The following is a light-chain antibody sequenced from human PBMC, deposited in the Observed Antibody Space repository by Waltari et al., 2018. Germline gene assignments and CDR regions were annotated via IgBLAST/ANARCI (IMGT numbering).Light chain of an antibody. CDR3: NSYTGSSSWV. Sequence: QSALTQPASVSGSPGQSITISCTGTSSDVGFYNYVSWYQQHPGKAPHLMIYDVYARPSGVSNRFSCSKSGNTASLTISGLQAEDEADYYCNSYTGSSSWVFGGGTKLTVL. CDR2: DVY. V-gene: IGLV2-14*03. J-gene: IGLJ3*02. CDR1: SSDVGFYNY.